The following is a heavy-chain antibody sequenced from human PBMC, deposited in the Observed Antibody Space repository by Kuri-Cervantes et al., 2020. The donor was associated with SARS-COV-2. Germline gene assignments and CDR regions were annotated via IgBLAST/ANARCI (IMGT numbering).Heavy chain of an antibody. CDR2: ISGSGGST. D-gene: IGHD3-16*01. V-gene: IGHV3-23*01. CDR1: GFTFDDYA. J-gene: IGHJ4*02. Sequence: GESLKISCAASGFTFDDYAMHWVRQAPGKGLEWVSAISGSGGSTYYADSVKGRFTISRDNSKNTLYLQMNSLRSEDTAVYYCAKDYDYTCDYWGQGTLVTVSS. CDR3: AKDYDYTCDY.